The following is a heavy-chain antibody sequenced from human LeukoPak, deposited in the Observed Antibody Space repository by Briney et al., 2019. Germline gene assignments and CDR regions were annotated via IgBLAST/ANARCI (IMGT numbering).Heavy chain of an antibody. CDR3: ARSRAPTADPDAFDV. CDR2: IRDAKNDE. Sequence: PGGSLRLSCAGSGFIFSNYGIHWGRQAPGKGREWVGFIRDAKNDEYYVESVKGRFTISRDNSKNSLYLQMNSLRREDTGLYYCARSRAPTADPDAFDVWGQGTMVTVSS. CDR1: GFIFSNYG. J-gene: IGHJ3*01. D-gene: IGHD1-14*01. V-gene: IGHV3-30*02.